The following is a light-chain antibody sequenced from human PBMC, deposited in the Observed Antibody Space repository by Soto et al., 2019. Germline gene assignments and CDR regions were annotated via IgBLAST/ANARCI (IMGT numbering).Light chain of an antibody. CDR3: QAYDSSLSGWV. CDR2: GNS. V-gene: IGLV1-40*01. Sequence: QSVLTQPPSVSGAPGQRVTISCTGSSSNIGAGYDVHWYQQLPGTAPKLLIYGNSNRPSGVPDRFSGSKSGTSASLAITGLQAEDGGYYYCQAYDSSLSGWVFGGGTKVTVL. CDR1: SSNIGAGYD. J-gene: IGLJ3*02.